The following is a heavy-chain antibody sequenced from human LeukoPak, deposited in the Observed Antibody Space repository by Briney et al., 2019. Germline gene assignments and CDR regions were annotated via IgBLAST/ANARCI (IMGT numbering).Heavy chain of an antibody. J-gene: IGHJ6*03. CDR3: AKFEGALLGNYYMDV. Sequence: PGGSLRLSCAVSGFPFSDFAMSWVRRAPGKGLEWVSTISGGGDNTYFADSVKGRFTISRDNSKNTLFLQMVSLRAEDTAVYYCAKFEGALLGNYYMDVWGKGTTVTVSS. V-gene: IGHV3-23*01. CDR2: ISGGGDNT. CDR1: GFPFSDFA.